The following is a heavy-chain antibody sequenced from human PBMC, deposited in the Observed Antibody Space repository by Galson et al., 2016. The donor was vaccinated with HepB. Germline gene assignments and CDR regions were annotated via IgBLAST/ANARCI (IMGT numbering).Heavy chain of an antibody. CDR2: IYHNGST. D-gene: IGHD1-14*01. Sequence: TLSLTCGVSGGSISGGGHSWSWIRQPPGKGLEWIGYIYHNGSTYYNPSLKSRVTISVDRPKSLFSLKLGSVTAADTAVYYCARGFGILVAFDIWGQGTVVTVSS. CDR1: GGSISGGGHS. V-gene: IGHV4-30-2*01. CDR3: ARGFGILVAFDI. J-gene: IGHJ3*02.